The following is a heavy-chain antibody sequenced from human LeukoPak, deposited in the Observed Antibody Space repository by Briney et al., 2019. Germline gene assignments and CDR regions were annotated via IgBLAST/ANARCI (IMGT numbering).Heavy chain of an antibody. J-gene: IGHJ4*02. V-gene: IGHV4-39*01. D-gene: IGHD6-19*01. Sequence: SETLSLTCTVSGGSISSSYYNWGWIRQPPGKGLEWIGTIYYTGSTSYNPSLKSRVTISLDTSKTQFSLKLTSVTAADTAVYYCARHSGYSTGWGFDYWGQGTLVIVSS. CDR1: GGSISSSYYN. CDR3: ARHSGYSTGWGFDY. CDR2: IYYTGST.